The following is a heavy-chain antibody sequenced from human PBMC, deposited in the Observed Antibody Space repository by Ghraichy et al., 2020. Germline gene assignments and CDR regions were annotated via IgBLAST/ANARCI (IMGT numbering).Heavy chain of an antibody. CDR1: GYTFTSYG. D-gene: IGHD3-22*01. J-gene: IGHJ4*02. CDR3: VRDQSYYDSSGYPSFDY. Sequence: ASVKVSCKASGYTFTSYGISWVRQAPGQGLEWMGWISAYNGNTNYAQKLQGRVTMTTDTSTSTAYMELRSLRSDDTAVYYCVRDQSYYDSSGYPSFDYWGQGTLVTVSS. V-gene: IGHV1-18*01. CDR2: ISAYNGNT.